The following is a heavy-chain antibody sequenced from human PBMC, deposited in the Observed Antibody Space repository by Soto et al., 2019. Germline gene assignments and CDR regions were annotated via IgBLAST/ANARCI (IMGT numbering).Heavy chain of an antibody. CDR1: GGTFSSTD. J-gene: IGHJ6*02. CDR3: ARDLTTGGYGVDG. D-gene: IGHD1-1*01. CDR2: IIPLFGTT. V-gene: IGHV1-69*06. Sequence: QVQLVQSGAEVKKPGSSVKVSCKASGGTFSSTDIAWVRQAPGQGLEWMGGIIPLFGTTNYAQKFQGRDTITADKSTSTAYMELSSLRSEDTAVYYCARDLTTGGYGVDGWGPGTTVTVSS.